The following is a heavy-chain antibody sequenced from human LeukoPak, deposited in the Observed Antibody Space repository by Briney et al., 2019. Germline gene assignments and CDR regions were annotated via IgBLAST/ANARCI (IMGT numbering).Heavy chain of an antibody. CDR1: GFTFSSYS. D-gene: IGHD3-3*01. J-gene: IGHJ4*02. V-gene: IGHV3-21*01. CDR2: ISSSSSDI. CDR3: ARVEGITIFGVVIPYFDY. Sequence: GGSLRLSCAASGFTFSSYSMNWVRQAPGKGLEWVSSISSSSSDIYYADSVKGRFTISRDNAKNSLYLQMNRLRAEDTAVYYCARVEGITIFGVVIPYFDYWGQGTLVTVSS.